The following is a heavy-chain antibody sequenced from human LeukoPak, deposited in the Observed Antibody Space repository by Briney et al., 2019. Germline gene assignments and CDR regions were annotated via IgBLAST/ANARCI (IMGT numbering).Heavy chain of an antibody. CDR3: ARVPRRGERFDP. V-gene: IGHV4-4*02. Sequence: SETLSLTCAVSGGSISSSNWWSWVRQPPGKGLEWIGEIYHSGSTNYNPSLKSRVTISVDTSKNQFSLKLSSVIAADTAVYYCARVPRRGERFDPWGQGTLVTVSS. D-gene: IGHD3-10*01. CDR2: IYHSGST. CDR1: GGSISSSNW. J-gene: IGHJ5*02.